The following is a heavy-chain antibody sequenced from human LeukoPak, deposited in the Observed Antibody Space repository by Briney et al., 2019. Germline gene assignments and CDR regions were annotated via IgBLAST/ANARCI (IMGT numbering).Heavy chain of an antibody. V-gene: IGHV4-34*01. J-gene: IGHJ4*02. CDR3: ARATQKYYYDSSGYHPYYFDY. D-gene: IGHD3-22*01. CDR1: GGSFSGYY. CDR2: INHSGST. Sequence: SETLSLTCAVYGGSFSGYYWSWIRQPPGKGLEWIGEINHSGSTNYNPSLKSRVTISVDTSKNQFSLRLSSVAAADTAVYYCARATQKYYYDSSGYHPYYFDYWGQGTLVTVSS.